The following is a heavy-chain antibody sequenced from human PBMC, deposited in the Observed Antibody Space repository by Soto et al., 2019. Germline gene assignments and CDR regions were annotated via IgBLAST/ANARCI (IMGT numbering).Heavy chain of an antibody. CDR1: GFPFSDYY. CDR2: ISSSSSYT. D-gene: IGHD1-1*01. Sequence: PGGSLRLSCAASGFPFSDYYMSWIRQAPGKGLEWVSYISSSSSYTNYADSVKGRFTISRDNAKNSLYLQMNSLRAEDTAVYYCARVGKDDMNFDYWGQGTLVTVSS. V-gene: IGHV3-11*06. J-gene: IGHJ4*02. CDR3: ARVGKDDMNFDY.